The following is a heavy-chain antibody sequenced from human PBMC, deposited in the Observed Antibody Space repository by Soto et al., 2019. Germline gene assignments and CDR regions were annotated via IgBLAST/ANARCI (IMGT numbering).Heavy chain of an antibody. CDR3: ARDNWNTV. Sequence: PGGSVRLSCAASGFTFSNYWMHWVRQVPGKGLVWVSRVNGDGSSTFYADSVKGRFTSSRDNAENTVFLQMNSLRAEDTAVYNCARDNWNTVWGQGTMVTVSS. V-gene: IGHV3-74*01. CDR2: VNGDGSST. J-gene: IGHJ3*01. CDR1: GFTFSNYW. D-gene: IGHD1-20*01.